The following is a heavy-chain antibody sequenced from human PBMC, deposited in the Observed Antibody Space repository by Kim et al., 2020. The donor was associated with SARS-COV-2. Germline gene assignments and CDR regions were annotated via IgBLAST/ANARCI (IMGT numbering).Heavy chain of an antibody. CDR3: ARGPLVYYDNRGGHGNWFDP. Sequence: ASVKVSCKASGYTFTSYDINWVRQATGQGLEWMGWMNPNSGNTGYAQKFQGRVTMTRNTSISTAYMELSSLRSEDTAVYYCARGPLVYYDNRGGHGNWFDPWGQGTLVTVSS. J-gene: IGHJ5*02. V-gene: IGHV1-8*01. D-gene: IGHD3-22*01. CDR1: GYTFTSYD. CDR2: MNPNSGNT.